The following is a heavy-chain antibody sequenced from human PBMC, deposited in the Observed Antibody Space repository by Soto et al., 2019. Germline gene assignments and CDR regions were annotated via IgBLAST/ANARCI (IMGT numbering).Heavy chain of an antibody. CDR3: AKDGPFSNSFLGPDAFDI. D-gene: IGHD6-6*01. V-gene: IGHV3-23*01. CDR1: GFTFSSYA. CDR2: ISGSVSST. Sequence: GGSLRLSCAASGFTFSSYAMSWVRQTPGKGLEWVSVISGSVSSTYYADSVKGRFTISRDNSKNTLYLQMNSLGVEDTAVYYCAKDGPFSNSFLGPDAFDIWGQGTMVTVSS. J-gene: IGHJ3*02.